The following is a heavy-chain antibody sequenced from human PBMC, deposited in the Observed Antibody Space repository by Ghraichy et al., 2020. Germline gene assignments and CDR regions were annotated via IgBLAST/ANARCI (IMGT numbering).Heavy chain of an antibody. Sequence: SETLSLTCTVSGGSISSYYWSWIRQAPGKGLEWIGYIYYSGSTNYNLSLKSRVSISVDTSKNQFSLKLSSVTAADTDVYYCARGKRNREAFDIWGQGTMVTVSS. CDR1: GGSISSYY. CDR2: IYYSGST. J-gene: IGHJ3*02. V-gene: IGHV4-59*01. D-gene: IGHD1-14*01. CDR3: ARGKRNREAFDI.